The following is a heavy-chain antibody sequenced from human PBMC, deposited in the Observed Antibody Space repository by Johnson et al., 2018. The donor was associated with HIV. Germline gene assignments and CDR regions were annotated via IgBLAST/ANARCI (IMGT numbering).Heavy chain of an antibody. Sequence: EQLVESGGGLVQPGGSLRLSCAASGFTFSSYWMSWVRQAPGKGLEWVANIKQDGSEKYYVDSVKGRFTISRDNAKNSLYLQMNSLRAEDTAVYYCARVGILRRRGAFDIWGQGTMVTVSS. V-gene: IGHV3-7*05. CDR2: IKQDGSEK. D-gene: IGHD2-15*01. CDR1: GFTFSSYW. CDR3: ARVGILRRRGAFDI. J-gene: IGHJ3*02.